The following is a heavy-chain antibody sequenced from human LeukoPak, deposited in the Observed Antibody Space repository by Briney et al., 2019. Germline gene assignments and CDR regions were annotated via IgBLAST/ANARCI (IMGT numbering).Heavy chain of an antibody. D-gene: IGHD6-19*01. J-gene: IGHJ4*02. CDR1: GGSISSGSYY. Sequence: SETLSLTCTVSGGSISSGSYYWSWIRQPAGKGLEWIGRIYSSGSTNYNPSLKSRVTISVDTSKNQFSLRLSSVTAADTAVYYCARTSSGWYLFDYWGQGTLVTVSS. CDR3: ARTSSGWYLFDY. V-gene: IGHV4-61*02. CDR2: IYSSGST.